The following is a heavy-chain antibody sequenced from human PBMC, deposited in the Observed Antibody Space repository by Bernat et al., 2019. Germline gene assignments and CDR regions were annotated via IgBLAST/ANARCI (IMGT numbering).Heavy chain of an antibody. CDR3: ARRAGGYDFLDY. Sequence: QLQLQESGPGLVKPSETLSLTCTVSGGSISSGNSCWDWIRQPPGKGLEWIGSIYYGGNTYHNSSLKSRVTISVDTSKSQFSLKLSSVTAADTAVYYCARRAGGYDFLDYWGQGTRVTVSS. V-gene: IGHV4-39*01. CDR2: IYYGGNT. J-gene: IGHJ4*02. D-gene: IGHD5-12*01. CDR1: GGSISSGNSC.